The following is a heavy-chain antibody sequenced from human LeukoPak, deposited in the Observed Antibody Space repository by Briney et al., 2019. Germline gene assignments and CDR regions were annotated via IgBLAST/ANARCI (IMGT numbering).Heavy chain of an antibody. V-gene: IGHV1-2*02. Sequence: GASVKVSCKASGYTFTGYYMHWVRQAPGQGLEWMGWINPNSGGTNYAQKFQGRVTMTRDTSISTAYMELSRLRSDDTAVYYCASTRVYGSGSSYYYYYMDVWGKGTTVTISS. D-gene: IGHD3-10*01. CDR2: INPNSGGT. J-gene: IGHJ6*03. CDR1: GYTFTGYY. CDR3: ASTRVYGSGSSYYYYYMDV.